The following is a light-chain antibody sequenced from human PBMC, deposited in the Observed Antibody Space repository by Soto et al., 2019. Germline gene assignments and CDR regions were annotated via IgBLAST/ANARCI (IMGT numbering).Light chain of an antibody. CDR3: HQYASSPRT. Sequence: EIVLTQSPGTLSLSPGERAALSCRASQSVGNNFLGWYQQKPGQSPRLLIYHATNRATVIPDRFSGAASGTDFTLTISRLEPEDFAVYYCHQYASSPRTFGGGTKVEIK. CDR2: HAT. V-gene: IGKV3-20*01. CDR1: QSVGNNF. J-gene: IGKJ4*01.